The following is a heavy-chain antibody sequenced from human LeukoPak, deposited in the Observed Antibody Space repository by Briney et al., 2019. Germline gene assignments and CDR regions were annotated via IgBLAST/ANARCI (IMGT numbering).Heavy chain of an antibody. Sequence: PSETLSLTCTVSGGSIRNTTYYWGWIRQPPGKGLEWIGNIYYSGSTYYNPSLKSRVTISVDTSKNQFSLKLSSVTAADTAVYYRARVPRYSSSHWYFDLWGRGTLVTVSS. V-gene: IGHV4-39*07. CDR2: IYYSGST. CDR3: ARVPRYSSSHWYFDL. J-gene: IGHJ2*01. CDR1: GGSIRNTTYY. D-gene: IGHD6-13*01.